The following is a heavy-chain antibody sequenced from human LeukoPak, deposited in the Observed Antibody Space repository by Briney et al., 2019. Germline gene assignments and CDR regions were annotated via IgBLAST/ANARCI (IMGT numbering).Heavy chain of an antibody. CDR2: ISGGGDSS. CDR3: ASLVYCGADCYTDY. Sequence: GGSLRLSCAASGFTFSNYAMSWVRQAPGKGLEWVSAISGGGDSSYYADSVKGRFTISRDNAKNSLYLQMSSLRAEDTAVYYCASLVYCGADCYTDYWGQGTLVTVSS. D-gene: IGHD2-21*02. J-gene: IGHJ4*02. CDR1: GFTFSNYA. V-gene: IGHV3-23*01.